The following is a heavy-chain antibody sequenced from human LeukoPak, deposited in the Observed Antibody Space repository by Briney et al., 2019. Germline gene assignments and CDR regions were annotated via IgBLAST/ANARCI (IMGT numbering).Heavy chain of an antibody. CDR2: ISAYNGNT. J-gene: IGHJ4*02. CDR1: GYTFTNYG. D-gene: IGHD2-2*01. Sequence: GASVKVSCKASGYTFTNYGVTWMRQAPGQGLEWMGWISAYNGNTKYAQKLQGRVTMTTDTSTSTAYMELRSLRSDDTAVCYCASDVGYCRSTSCYGLYYWGQGTLVTVSS. V-gene: IGHV1-18*01. CDR3: ASDVGYCRSTSCYGLYY.